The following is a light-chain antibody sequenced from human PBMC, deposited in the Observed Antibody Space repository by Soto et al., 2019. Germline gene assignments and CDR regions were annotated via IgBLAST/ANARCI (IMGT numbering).Light chain of an antibody. CDR3: QQYNNWPPFT. CDR2: DAS. CDR1: QSVGSN. Sequence: EIGMTQSPGTLSVSPGERATLSRRATQSVGSNLAWYQQKPGQAPRLLIYDASTRATGVPARFSGSGSGTDFTLTISSLRSEDVAVYHCQQYNNWPPFTFGGGTKVEIK. V-gene: IGKV3-15*01. J-gene: IGKJ4*01.